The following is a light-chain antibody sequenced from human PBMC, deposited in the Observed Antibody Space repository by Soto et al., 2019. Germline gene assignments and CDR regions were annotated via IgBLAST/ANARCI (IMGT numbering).Light chain of an antibody. CDR1: QSVGNS. J-gene: IGKJ1*01. Sequence: EVVMTQSPAILSVSPGERASLSCRASQSVGNSVAWYQQKPGQGPQLLIFNSSTRTSGIPTRFSGSGSGPEFYLTISSLQSEDFALYFCQQYNKCWTFGQGTKVEI. CDR3: QQYNKCWT. CDR2: NSS. V-gene: IGKV3-15*01.